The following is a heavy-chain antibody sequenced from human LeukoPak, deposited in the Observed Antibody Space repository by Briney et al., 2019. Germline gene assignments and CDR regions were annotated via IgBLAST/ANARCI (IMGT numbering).Heavy chain of an antibody. CDR2: IGGSGVNT. Sequence: GGSLRLSCAVSGLTFSNYAMSWVRQAPGKGLEWVSLIGGSGVNTFYADSVKGRFTISRDNSKNTLFLQMNSLRVEDTAVYYCAKGMSGRNPYNWFDPWGQGTLVTVSS. CDR1: GLTFSNYA. J-gene: IGHJ5*02. CDR3: AKGMSGRNPYNWFDP. V-gene: IGHV3-23*01. D-gene: IGHD1-26*01.